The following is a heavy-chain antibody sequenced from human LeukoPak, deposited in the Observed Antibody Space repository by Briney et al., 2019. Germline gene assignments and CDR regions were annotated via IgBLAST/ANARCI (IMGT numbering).Heavy chain of an antibody. CDR2: IIPIFGTA. CDR3: ARACGSYYCGFDP. Sequence: ASVKVSCKTSGYIFTTYGISWVRQAPGQGLEWMGGIIPIFGTANYAQKFQSRVTITADESTSTAYMELSSLRSEDTAVYYCARACGSYYCGFDPWGQGTLVTVSS. D-gene: IGHD1-26*01. J-gene: IGHJ5*02. CDR1: GYIFTTYG. V-gene: IGHV1-69*13.